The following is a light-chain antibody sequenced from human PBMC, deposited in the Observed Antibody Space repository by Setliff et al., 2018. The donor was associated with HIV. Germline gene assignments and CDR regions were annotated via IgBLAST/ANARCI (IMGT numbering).Light chain of an antibody. CDR1: SSDIGGYEY. J-gene: IGLJ3*02. CDR2: EVS. CDR3: SSYRRTSTWV. V-gene: IGLV2-14*01. Sequence: QSVLTQAASVSGSPGQSITIFCIGTSSDIGGYEYVSWYQQHPGEAPRLIIYEVSNRPSGVSNRFSGSKSGNTASLTISGLQAEDEGYYYCSSYRRTSTWVFGGGTKVTVL.